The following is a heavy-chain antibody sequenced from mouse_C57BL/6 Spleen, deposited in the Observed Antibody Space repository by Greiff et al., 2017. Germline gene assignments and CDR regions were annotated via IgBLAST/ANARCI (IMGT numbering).Heavy chain of an antibody. CDR3: ASYSDCALDG. D-gene: IGHD2-12*01. Sequence: VKLQQPGAELVMPGASVKLSCTASGYTFTSYWMHWVKQRPGQGLEWIGEIDPSDSYTNYTQKFKGKSTLTVDKSSSTTYMQHSSLTSEDSAVYYYASYSDCALDGWGTGTSVTVSS. J-gene: IGHJ1*03. CDR2: IDPSDSYT. CDR1: GYTFTSYW. V-gene: IGHV1-69*01.